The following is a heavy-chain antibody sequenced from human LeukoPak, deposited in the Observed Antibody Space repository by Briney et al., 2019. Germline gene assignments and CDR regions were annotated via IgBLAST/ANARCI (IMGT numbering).Heavy chain of an antibody. D-gene: IGHD3-10*01. J-gene: IGHJ4*02. Sequence: SETLSLTCTASGYSISSGYYWGWIRQPPGKGLEWIGSIYHSGSTYYNPSLKSRVTISVDTSKNQFSLKLSSVTAADTAVYYCARDSRWFGELFESYYFDYWGQGTLVTVSS. CDR2: IYHSGST. CDR1: GYSISSGYY. V-gene: IGHV4-38-2*02. CDR3: ARDSRWFGELFESYYFDY.